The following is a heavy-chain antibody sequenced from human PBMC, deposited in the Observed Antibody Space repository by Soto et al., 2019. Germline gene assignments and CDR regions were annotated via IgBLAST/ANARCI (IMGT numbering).Heavy chain of an antibody. V-gene: IGHV3-53*02. CDR1: GFTVSTSY. CDR2: IQSGGAT. CDR3: ARAKPGNYYYYGMDV. J-gene: IGHJ6*02. D-gene: IGHD3-16*01. Sequence: EVQLVETGGGLIQPGGSLRLSCAASGFTVSTSYMNWVRQAPGKGLEWVSFIQSGGATYHADSVKGRFTISRDNSKNTLALQMTSRRAEDTAVYYCARAKPGNYYYYGMDVWGQGTTVTVSS.